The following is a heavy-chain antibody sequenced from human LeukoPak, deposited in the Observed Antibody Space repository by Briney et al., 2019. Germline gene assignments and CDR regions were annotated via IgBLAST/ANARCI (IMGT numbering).Heavy chain of an antibody. CDR3: ANDPNGDYIGAFDF. V-gene: IGHV3-23*01. J-gene: IGHJ3*01. CDR1: GFIFSRYG. D-gene: IGHD4-17*01. CDR2: MRGDGGDI. Sequence: GGSLRLSCAGSGFIFSRYGMVWVRQAPGKGLEWVSAMRGDGGDIRYTDSVKGRFTISRDNSKNTLYLQMNSLRAEDTAVYYCANDPNGDYIGAFDFWGQGTMVTVSS.